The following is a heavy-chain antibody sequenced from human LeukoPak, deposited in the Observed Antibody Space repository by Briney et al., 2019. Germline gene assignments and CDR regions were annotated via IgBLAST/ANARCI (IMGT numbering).Heavy chain of an antibody. CDR1: GFTFSTYW. CDR3: ARVRCSSSSCFPDY. V-gene: IGHV3-7*01. D-gene: IGHD2-15*01. J-gene: IGHJ4*02. CDR2: IKQDGSDK. Sequence: GGSLRLSCAASGFTFSTYWMSWVRQAPGKGLEWVANIKQDGSDKYYVDSVKGRFTISRDNAKNSLFLQMNSLRAEDTAVYYCARVRCSSSSCFPDYWGQGTLVTVSS.